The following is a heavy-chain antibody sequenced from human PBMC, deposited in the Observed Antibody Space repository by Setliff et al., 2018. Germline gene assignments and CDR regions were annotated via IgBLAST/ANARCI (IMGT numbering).Heavy chain of an antibody. Sequence: PGGSLRLSCAASGFTFSIHALHWVRQAPGKGLEWVAVISDDGSNKYYADSVLGRFTISRDNIKNTAFLQMNSLRADDTAMYYCVASPSNKNGHFEYWGQGTLVTVSS. CDR1: GFTFSIHA. CDR3: VASPSNKNGHFEY. CDR2: ISDDGSNK. V-gene: IGHV3-30-3*01. J-gene: IGHJ4*02.